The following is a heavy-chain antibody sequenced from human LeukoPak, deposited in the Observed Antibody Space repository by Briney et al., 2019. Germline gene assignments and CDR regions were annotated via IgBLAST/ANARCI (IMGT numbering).Heavy chain of an antibody. CDR2: INPNSGGT. CDR3: ARGLKFGQQLVPRRVSDAFDI. D-gene: IGHD6-13*01. CDR1: GYTFTNYY. Sequence: ASVKVSCKASGYTFTNYYMHWVRQAPGQGLEWMGWINPNSGGTNYAQKFQGRVTMTRDTSISTAFMELSRLRSDDTAVYYCARGLKFGQQLVPRRVSDAFDIWGQGTMVTVSS. J-gene: IGHJ3*02. V-gene: IGHV1-2*02.